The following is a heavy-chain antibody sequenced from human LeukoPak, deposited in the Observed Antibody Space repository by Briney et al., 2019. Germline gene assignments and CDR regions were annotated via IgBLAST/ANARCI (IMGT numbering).Heavy chain of an antibody. V-gene: IGHV4-59*01. CDR2: VYYSGNT. CDR3: AREVVAKYYFDY. Sequence: SETLSLTCAVSGGSISTYYWTWIRQPPGKGLEWIGNVYYSGNTKYNPSLKSRVTISVDTSKNKFSLKLNSVTAADTAVYYCAREVVAKYYFDYWGQGTLVTVSS. D-gene: IGHD5-12*01. J-gene: IGHJ4*02. CDR1: GGSISTYY.